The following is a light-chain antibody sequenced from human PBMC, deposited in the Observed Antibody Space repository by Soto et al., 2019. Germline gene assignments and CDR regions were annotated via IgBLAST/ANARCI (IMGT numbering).Light chain of an antibody. J-gene: IGLJ2*01. V-gene: IGLV2-14*01. Sequence: QSALTQPASVSGSPGQSITISCTGTSSDVGGYNYVSWYQQHPGKAPKLMIYDVSNRPSGVSNRFSGSKSGNTASLTISGLHAEDEADYCCSSYTSSSTLGVFGGGTKVTVL. CDR3: SSYTSSSTLGV. CDR1: SSDVGGYNY. CDR2: DVS.